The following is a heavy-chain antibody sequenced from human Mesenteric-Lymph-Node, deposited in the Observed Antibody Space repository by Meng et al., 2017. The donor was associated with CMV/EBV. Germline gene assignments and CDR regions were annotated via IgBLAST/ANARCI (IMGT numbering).Heavy chain of an antibody. CDR2: INPIFGTA. CDR1: GGTFSSYA. V-gene: IGHV1-69*05. CDR3: ASNVLRAGYYYYGMDV. J-gene: IGHJ6*02. Sequence: SVKVSCKASGGTFSSYAISWVRQAPGQGLEWMGWINPIFGTANYAQKFQGRVTITTDESTSTAYMELSSLRSEDTAVYYCASNVLRAGYYYYGMDVWGQGTTVTVSS. D-gene: IGHD2/OR15-2a*01.